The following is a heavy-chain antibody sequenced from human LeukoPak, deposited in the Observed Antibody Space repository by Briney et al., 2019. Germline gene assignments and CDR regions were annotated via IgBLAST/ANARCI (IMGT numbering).Heavy chain of an antibody. CDR1: GGTFSSYA. CDR3: ARVGYGDFDFDY. V-gene: IGHV1-69*05. Sequence: SVKVSCKASGGTFSSYAISWVRQAPGQGLEWMGRIIPIFGTANYAQKFQGRVTITTDESTGTAYMELSSLRSEDTAVYYCARVGYGDFDFDYWGQGTLVTVSS. J-gene: IGHJ4*02. D-gene: IGHD4-17*01. CDR2: IIPIFGTA.